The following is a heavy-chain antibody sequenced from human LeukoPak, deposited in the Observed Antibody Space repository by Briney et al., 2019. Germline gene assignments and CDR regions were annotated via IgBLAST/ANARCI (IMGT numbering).Heavy chain of an antibody. Sequence: GGSLRLSCAASGFTFSSYSMNWVRQAPGKGLEWVSYISSSSSAIYYADSMKGRFTISRDNAKNSLYLQMNSLRAEDTAVYYCARDAYGGNSAPYDFDIWGQGTMVTVSS. V-gene: IGHV3-48*01. J-gene: IGHJ3*02. CDR1: GFTFSSYS. CDR3: ARDAYGGNSAPYDFDI. CDR2: ISSSSSAI. D-gene: IGHD4-23*01.